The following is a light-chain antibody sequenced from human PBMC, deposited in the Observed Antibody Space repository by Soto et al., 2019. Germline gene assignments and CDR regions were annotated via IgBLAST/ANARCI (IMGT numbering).Light chain of an antibody. Sequence: EIVLTQSPATLSMTTGERAPLCRECIQSVSTYLAWYQQRPGQAPRLLIYDASYRATDVPPRFSGSGSGTDFTLTISSLEPEDFAVYYRQQGRSWLPTITFGQGTRLEI. J-gene: IGKJ5*01. V-gene: IGKV3-11*01. CDR2: DAS. CDR1: QSVSTY. CDR3: QQGRSWLPTIT.